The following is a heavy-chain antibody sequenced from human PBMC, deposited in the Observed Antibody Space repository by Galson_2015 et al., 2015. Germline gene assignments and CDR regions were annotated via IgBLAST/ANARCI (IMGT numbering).Heavy chain of an antibody. V-gene: IGHV4-31*03. D-gene: IGHD6-19*01. CDR2: IYHSGGT. CDR3: ASTGDYRSSLDY. CDR1: GVSINSRGYY. Sequence: TLSLTCTASGVSINSRGYYWTWIRQHPGEGLEWIGYIYHSGGTYYNPSLRSRVSISVDTSKNHFSLKLTSVTAADTAVYYCASTGDYRSSLDYWGQGALVTVSS. J-gene: IGHJ4*02.